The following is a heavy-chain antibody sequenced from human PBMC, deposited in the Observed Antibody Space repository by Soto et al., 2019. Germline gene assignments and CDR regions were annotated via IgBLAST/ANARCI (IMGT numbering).Heavy chain of an antibody. CDR1: GGTFSSYA. Sequence: QVQLVQSGAEVKKPGSSVKVSCKASGGTFSSYAISWVRQAPGQGLEWMGGIIPIFGTANYAQKFQGRVTITAGEATRTAYMEMSRLRSEDTAVYYCARGGVVDYSTARGGEYFQHWGQGTLVTVSS. V-gene: IGHV1-69*01. CDR3: ARGGVVDYSTARGGEYFQH. D-gene: IGHD3-10*01. CDR2: IIPIFGTA. J-gene: IGHJ1*01.